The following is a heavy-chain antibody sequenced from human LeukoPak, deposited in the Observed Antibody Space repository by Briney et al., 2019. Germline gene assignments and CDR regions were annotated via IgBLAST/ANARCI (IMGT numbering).Heavy chain of an antibody. J-gene: IGHJ1*01. CDR3: ASLGYYYDSSGYYYRPPH. CDR1: GGSISSYD. V-gene: IGHV4-59*12. CDR2: IYSSGST. Sequence: SETLSLTCTVSGGSISSYDCSWIRQPPGKGLDWIGHIYSSGSTNYNPSLKSRVTISVDTSKNQFSLKLSSVTAADTAVYYCASLGYYYDSSGYYYRPPHWGQGTLVTVSS. D-gene: IGHD3-22*01.